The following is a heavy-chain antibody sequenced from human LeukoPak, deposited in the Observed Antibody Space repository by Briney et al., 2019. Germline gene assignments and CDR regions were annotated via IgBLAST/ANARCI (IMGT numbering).Heavy chain of an antibody. CDR3: ARDVVVVPAAMRGDY. Sequence: SVKVSCKASGYTFTSYGISWVRQAPGQGLEWMGWISAYNGNTNYAQKLQGRVTMTTDTSTSTAYMELRSLRSDDTAVYYCARDVVVVPAAMRGDYWGQGTLVTVSS. CDR2: ISAYNGNT. J-gene: IGHJ4*02. V-gene: IGHV1-18*01. CDR1: GYTFTSYG. D-gene: IGHD2-2*01.